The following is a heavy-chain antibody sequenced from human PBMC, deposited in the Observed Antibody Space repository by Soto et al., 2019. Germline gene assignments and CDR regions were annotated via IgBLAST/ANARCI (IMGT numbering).Heavy chain of an antibody. D-gene: IGHD4-4*01. Sequence: QVQLVESGGGVVQPGRSLRLSCAASGFTFSSYAMHWVRQAPGKGLEWVAVISYDGSNKYYADSVKGRFTISRDNSKNTLYLQMNSLRAEDTAVYYCARERATVTYYYYGMDVW. CDR3: ARERATVTYYYYGMDV. J-gene: IGHJ6*01. CDR2: ISYDGSNK. CDR1: GFTFSSYA. V-gene: IGHV3-30-3*01.